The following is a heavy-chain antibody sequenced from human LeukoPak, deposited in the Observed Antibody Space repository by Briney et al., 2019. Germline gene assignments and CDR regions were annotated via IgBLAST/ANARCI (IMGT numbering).Heavy chain of an antibody. V-gene: IGHV3-7*04. D-gene: IGHD4-17*01. CDR3: ARGATTTRFGRFDP. Sequence: GGSLRLSCAASGFTFSSYWMSWVRQAPGKGLEWVANIKKDGSEKFYVDSVKGRFTISRDNAKNSLYLQMNSLRAEDTAVYYCARGATTTRFGRFDPWGQGTLVIVSS. CDR1: GFTFSSYW. CDR2: IKKDGSEK. J-gene: IGHJ5*02.